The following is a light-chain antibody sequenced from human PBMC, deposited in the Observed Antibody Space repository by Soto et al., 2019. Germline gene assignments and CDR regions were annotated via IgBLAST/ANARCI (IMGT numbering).Light chain of an antibody. CDR1: QSISSY. V-gene: IGKV1-39*01. CDR3: QQSYSTPRT. Sequence: DIQMTQSPSSLSASVGDRVTITCRASQSISSYLNWYQQKPGKAPKLLIYAASSLQSGVPSRFSGSGSGTDFPPPISRPQPEDFATYYCQQSYSTPRTFGQGTKLEIK. CDR2: AAS. J-gene: IGKJ2*01.